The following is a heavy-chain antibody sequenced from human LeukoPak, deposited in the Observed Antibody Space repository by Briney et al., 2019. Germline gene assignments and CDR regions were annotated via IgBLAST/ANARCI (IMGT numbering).Heavy chain of an antibody. CDR1: GFTFSSYS. D-gene: IGHD1-26*01. Sequence: GGSLRLSCAASGFTFSSYSMNWVRQAPGKGLEWLSYISTGSITIYYADSVKGRFTISRDNAKNSLYLQMNSLRAEDTAVYYCARGRWELDYWGQGILVTVSS. V-gene: IGHV3-48*01. J-gene: IGHJ4*02. CDR2: ISTGSITI. CDR3: ARGRWELDY.